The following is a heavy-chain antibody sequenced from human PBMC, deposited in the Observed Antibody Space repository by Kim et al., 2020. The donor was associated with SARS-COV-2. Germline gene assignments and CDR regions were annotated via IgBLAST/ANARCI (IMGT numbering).Heavy chain of an antibody. Sequence: SETLSLTCAVYGGSFSGYYWSWIRQPPGKGLEWIGEITHSGSTNYYPSLKSRVTISVDTSKNQFSLKLTSVTAADTAVYYCARRGMGRPDYWGQGTLVTVSS. V-gene: IGHV4-34*01. D-gene: IGHD3-16*01. CDR2: ITHSGST. CDR1: GGSFSGYY. CDR3: ARRGMGRPDY. J-gene: IGHJ4*02.